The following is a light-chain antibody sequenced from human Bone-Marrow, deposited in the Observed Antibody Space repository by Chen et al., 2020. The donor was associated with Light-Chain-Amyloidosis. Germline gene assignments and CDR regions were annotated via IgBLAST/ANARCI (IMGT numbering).Light chain of an antibody. J-gene: IGLJ3*02. CDR3: EVWDRSSDRPV. Sequence: SYVLTQPSSVSVAPGQTATIDCGGNNIGSTSVHWYQQTPGQAPLLVVYDASDRPSGIPERLSGSNSGNTATLPISRVEAGDEADYYGEVWDRSSDRPVFGGGTKLTVL. CDR2: DAS. V-gene: IGLV3-21*02. CDR1: NIGSTS.